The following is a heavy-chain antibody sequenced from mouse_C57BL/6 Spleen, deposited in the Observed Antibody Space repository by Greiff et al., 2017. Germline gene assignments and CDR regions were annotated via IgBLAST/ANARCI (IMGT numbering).Heavy chain of an antibody. Sequence: QVQLKQSGPGLVAPSQSLSITCTVSGFSLTSYAISWVRQPPGKGLEWLGVIWTGGGTNYNSALKSRLSISKDNSKSQVFLKMNSLQTDDTARYYCATHYDGSSYGYFYYWGQGTTLTVSS. CDR2: IWTGGGT. CDR1: GFSLTSYA. J-gene: IGHJ2*01. CDR3: ATHYDGSSYGYFYY. D-gene: IGHD1-1*01. V-gene: IGHV2-9-1*01.